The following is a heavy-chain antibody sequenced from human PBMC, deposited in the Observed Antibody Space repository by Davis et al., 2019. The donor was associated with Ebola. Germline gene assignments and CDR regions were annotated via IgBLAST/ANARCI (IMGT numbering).Heavy chain of an antibody. V-gene: IGHV3-48*01. CDR2: ISSSSSTI. CDR1: GFTFSSYS. CDR3: ARTLGRGIVLVPAAVDY. J-gene: IGHJ4*02. D-gene: IGHD2-2*01. Sequence: GGSLRLSCAASGFTFSSYSMNWVRQAPGKGLEWVSYISSSSSTIYYADSVKGRFTISRDNAKNSLYLQMNSLRAEDTAVYYCARTLGRGIVLVPAAVDYWGQGTLVTVSS.